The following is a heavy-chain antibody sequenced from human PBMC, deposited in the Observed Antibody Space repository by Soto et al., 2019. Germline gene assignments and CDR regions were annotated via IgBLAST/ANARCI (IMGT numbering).Heavy chain of an antibody. D-gene: IGHD1-1*01. CDR3: ANPIPKTVTTFGF. CDR1: GFTFSNFA. V-gene: IGHV3-23*01. J-gene: IGHJ4*02. CDR2: ISGSGDDT. Sequence: QLLESGGGFVQTGGSLRLSCVASGFTFSNFAMAWVRQAPGEGLEWVSAISGSGDDTFYADSMKGRFTISRDNSKDTLYLQINSLRAEDTAVYYCANPIPKTVTTFGFWGQGTLVTVSS.